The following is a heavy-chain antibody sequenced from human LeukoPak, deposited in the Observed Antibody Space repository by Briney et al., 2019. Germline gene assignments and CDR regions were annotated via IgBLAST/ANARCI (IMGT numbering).Heavy chain of an antibody. CDR1: GFTFSSNA. J-gene: IGHJ4*02. D-gene: IGHD3-3*01. Sequence: GASLRLSCAASGFTFSSNAMSWVSQAPEKGLEWVSAISDSGGTTYYADSVKGRFTISRDNSKNTLYLQMNSLRAEDTAVYHCAKAHYDFWSGYPYFDYWGQGMLVTVSS. CDR3: AKAHYDFWSGYPYFDY. V-gene: IGHV3-23*01. CDR2: ISDSGGTT.